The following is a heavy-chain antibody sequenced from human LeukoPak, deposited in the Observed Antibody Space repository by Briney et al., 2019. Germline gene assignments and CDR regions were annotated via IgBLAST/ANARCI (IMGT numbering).Heavy chain of an antibody. CDR1: GYSFTSYW. J-gene: IGHJ5*02. V-gene: IGHV5-51*01. D-gene: IGHD4/OR15-4a*01. CDR3: ARHGFFLRDYGLTGWFDP. Sequence: GESLKISCKGSGYSFTSYWIGWVRQMPGKGLEWMGIIYPGDSDTRYSPSFQGQVTISADKSISTAYLQWSSLKASDTAMYYCARHGFFLRDYGLTGWFDPWGQGTLVTVSS. CDR2: IYPGDSDT.